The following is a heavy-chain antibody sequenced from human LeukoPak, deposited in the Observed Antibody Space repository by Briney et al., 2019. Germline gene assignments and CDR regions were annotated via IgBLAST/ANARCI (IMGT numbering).Heavy chain of an antibody. V-gene: IGHV4-34*01. CDR3: ARGQGGNWFDP. Sequence: KPSETLSLTCAVYGGSFSGYYWSWIRQPPGKGLEWIGEVNHSGSTNYNPSLKSRVTISVDTSKNQFSLKLSSVTAADTAVYYCARGQGGNWFDPWGQGTLVTVSS. CDR1: GGSFSGYY. CDR2: VNHSGST. J-gene: IGHJ5*02. D-gene: IGHD3-16*01.